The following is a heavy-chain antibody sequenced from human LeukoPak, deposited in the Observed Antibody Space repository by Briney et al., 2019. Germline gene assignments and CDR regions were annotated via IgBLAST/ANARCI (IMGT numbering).Heavy chain of an antibody. CDR1: DFTISSNY. CDR3: TRAVRTPRYFYYYMDV. J-gene: IGHJ6*03. V-gene: IGHV3-53*01. Sequence: PGGSLRLSCTASDFTISSNYMAWVRRPQGKGLEWVSVIYTGGTPYYSDSVRRRFIISRDISKNMVYLQITSLRAEDTAVYYCTRAVRTPRYFYYYMDVWGKGTMVIVSS. CDR2: IYTGGTP. D-gene: IGHD2-15*01.